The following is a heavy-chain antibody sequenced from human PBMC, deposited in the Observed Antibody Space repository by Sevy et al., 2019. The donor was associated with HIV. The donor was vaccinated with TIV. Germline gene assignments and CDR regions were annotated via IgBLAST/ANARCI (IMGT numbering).Heavy chain of an antibody. J-gene: IGHJ4*02. V-gene: IGHV3-7*01. CDR2: IKQDGSEK. CDR1: GFTFSSYW. D-gene: IGHD3-10*01. CDR3: ARDLVRGVSDY. Sequence: GGSLRLSCAASGFTFSSYWMSWVRQAPGKGLEWVANIKQDGSEKYYVDPVKGRFTISRDNAKNSLYLQMNSLRAEDTAVYYCARDLVRGVSDYWGQGTLVTVSS.